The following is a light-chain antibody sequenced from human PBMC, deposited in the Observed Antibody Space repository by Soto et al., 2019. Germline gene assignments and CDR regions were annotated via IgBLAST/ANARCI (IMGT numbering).Light chain of an antibody. V-gene: IGKV3-11*01. Sequence: EIVLTQSPATLSLSPGERATLSCRASQSVSSSLAWYQQKPGQAPRLLIYDASNRATGIPARFSGSGSGTDFTLTISRLEPEDFAFYYCQQRFSWPLTFGGRSKVEIK. CDR1: QSVSSS. CDR2: DAS. J-gene: IGKJ4*01. CDR3: QQRFSWPLT.